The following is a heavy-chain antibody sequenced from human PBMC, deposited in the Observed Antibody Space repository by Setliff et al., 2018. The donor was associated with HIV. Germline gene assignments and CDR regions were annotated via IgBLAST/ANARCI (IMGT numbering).Heavy chain of an antibody. V-gene: IGHV4-30-4*01. CDR2: ISKSGTT. Sequence: SETLSLTCTVSGASISSGGYYWSWIRQVPGKGLESIGYISKSGTTYYSSSLKSRAIISRDTSQNQVSLKLTSVTAADTAVYYCARGGATGTTRLDYWGQGTLVTVSS. CDR1: GASISSGGYY. CDR3: ARGGATGTTRLDY. D-gene: IGHD1-7*01. J-gene: IGHJ4*02.